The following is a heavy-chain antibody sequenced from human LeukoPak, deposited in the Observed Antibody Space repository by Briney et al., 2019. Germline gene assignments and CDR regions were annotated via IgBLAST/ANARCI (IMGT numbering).Heavy chain of an antibody. D-gene: IGHD3-22*01. CDR2: IYTSGST. J-gene: IGHJ4*02. CDR1: GGSISSYY. V-gene: IGHV4-4*07. CDR3: ARDVRNYDSSGYYSTFDY. Sequence: ALETLSLTRTVSGGSISSYYWSWIRQPAGKGLEWIGRIYTSGSTNYNPSLKSRVTMSVDTSKNQFSLKLSSVTAADTAVYYCARDVRNYDSSGYYSTFDYWGQGTLVTVSS.